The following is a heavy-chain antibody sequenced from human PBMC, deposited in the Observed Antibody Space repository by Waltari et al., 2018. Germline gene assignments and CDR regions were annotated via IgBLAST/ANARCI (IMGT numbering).Heavy chain of an antibody. CDR1: GCTFSSYT. J-gene: IGHJ5*02. D-gene: IGHD4-17*01. V-gene: IGHV1-69*02. Sequence: HVQLVQSGPVLKKPGSSLKVSCKASGCTFSSYTISCLRQAPGQGIEWMGRIIPILGIANYAQKFQGRVTITADKYTSTAYMELRSLRSEDTAVYYCARAYGDYRTKNNWFDPWGQGTLVTVSS. CDR3: ARAYGDYRTKNNWFDP. CDR2: IIPILGIA.